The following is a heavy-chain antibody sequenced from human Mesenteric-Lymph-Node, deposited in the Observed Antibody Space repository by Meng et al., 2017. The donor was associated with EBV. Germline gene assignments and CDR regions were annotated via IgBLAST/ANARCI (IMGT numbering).Heavy chain of an antibody. V-gene: IGHV3-11*04. CDR3: ERGLHYDSSAYEMGY. CDR1: GFNFNDYY. J-gene: IGHJ4*02. Sequence: QVRRVGSGGGFVKPGGSLRLSCAASGFNFNDYYMSWIRQSPGKGLEWLSYTSSAGTTIYYAESVKGRFTISRDNAKNSLYLQMNSLRAEDTAVYYCERGLHYDSSAYEMGYWGQGTLVTVSS. CDR2: TSSAGTTI. D-gene: IGHD3-22*01.